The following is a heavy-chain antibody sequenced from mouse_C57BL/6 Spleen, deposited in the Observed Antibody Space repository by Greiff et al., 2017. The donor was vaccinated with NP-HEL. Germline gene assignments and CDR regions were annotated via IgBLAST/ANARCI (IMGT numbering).Heavy chain of an antibody. D-gene: IGHD1-1*01. CDR2: ISSGGDYI. V-gene: IGHV5-9-1*02. Sequence: DVQLVESGEGLVKPGGSLKLSCAASGFTFSSYAMSWVRQTPEKRLEWVAYISSGGDYIYYADTVKGRFTISRDNARNTLYLQMSSLKAEDTAMYYCTRGDYYGSSHWYFDVWGTGTTVTVSS. J-gene: IGHJ1*03. CDR1: GFTFSSYA. CDR3: TRGDYYGSSHWYFDV.